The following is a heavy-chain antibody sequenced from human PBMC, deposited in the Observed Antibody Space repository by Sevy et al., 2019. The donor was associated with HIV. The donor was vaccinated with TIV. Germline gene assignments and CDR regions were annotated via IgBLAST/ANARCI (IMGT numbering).Heavy chain of an antibody. CDR2: IKSKTDGGTT. J-gene: IGHJ6*03. Sequence: GGSLRLSCAASGFTFSNAWMSWVRQAPGKGLEWVGRIKSKTDGGTTDYAAPVKGRFTISRDDSKNTQYLQMNSLKTEDTAVYYCTTPTVTTIIYYYYYMDVWGKGTTVTVSS. CDR1: GFTFSNAW. V-gene: IGHV3-15*01. D-gene: IGHD4-17*01. CDR3: TTPTVTTIIYYYYYMDV.